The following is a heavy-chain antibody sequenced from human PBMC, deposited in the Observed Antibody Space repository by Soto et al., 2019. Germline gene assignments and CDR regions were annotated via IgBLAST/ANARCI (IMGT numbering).Heavy chain of an antibody. Sequence: SETLSLTCTVSGGSVSSGSYYWSWIRQPPGKGLEWIGYIYYSGSTNYNPSLKSRVTISVDTSKNQFSLKLSSVTAADTAVYYCARAPMVRGVNYFDYWGQGTLVTVSS. D-gene: IGHD3-10*01. CDR1: GGSVSSGSYY. CDR2: IYYSGST. V-gene: IGHV4-61*01. J-gene: IGHJ4*02. CDR3: ARAPMVRGVNYFDY.